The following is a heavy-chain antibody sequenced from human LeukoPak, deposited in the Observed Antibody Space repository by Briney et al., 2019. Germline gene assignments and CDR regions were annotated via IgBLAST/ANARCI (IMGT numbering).Heavy chain of an antibody. Sequence: SQTLSLTCTASGGSISSGSYYWSWIRQPAGKGLEWIGRIYTSGSTNYNPSLKSRVTISVDTSKNQFSLKLSSVTAADTAVYYCARGESVFGYSSSWYRVGSFDYWGQGTLVTVSS. CDR3: ARGESVFGYSSSWYRVGSFDY. J-gene: IGHJ4*02. V-gene: IGHV4-61*02. CDR1: GGSISSGSYY. D-gene: IGHD6-13*01. CDR2: IYTSGST.